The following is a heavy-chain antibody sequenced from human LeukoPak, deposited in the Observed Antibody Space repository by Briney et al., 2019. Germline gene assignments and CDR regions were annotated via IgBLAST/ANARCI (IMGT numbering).Heavy chain of an antibody. CDR1: GYSLTSYW. D-gene: IGHD3-10*01. V-gene: IGHV5-10-1*01. Sequence: GESLRISCKGSGYSLTSYWISWVRQMPGKGVEGMGGIDPSDSYTNYSPSFQGHVTISADKYISTAYLQWSNLKASDTAMCYCARHEVGYYYGSGSYYRSYYFGYWGQGTLVTVSS. CDR2: IDPSDSYT. J-gene: IGHJ4*02. CDR3: ARHEVGYYYGSGSYYRSYYFGY.